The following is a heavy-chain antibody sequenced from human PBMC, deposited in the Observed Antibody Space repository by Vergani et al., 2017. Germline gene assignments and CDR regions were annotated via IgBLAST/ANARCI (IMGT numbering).Heavy chain of an antibody. CDR3: ARAGMKRWLQLGWYFDL. CDR1: GGSISSSSYY. CDR2: INHSGST. V-gene: IGHV4-39*07. Sequence: QLQLQESGPGLVKPSETLSLTCTVSGGSISSSSYYWGWIRQPPGKGLEWIGEINHSGSTNYNPSLKSRVTISVDTSKNQFSLKLSSVTAADTAVYYCARAGMKRWLQLGWYFDLWGRGTLVTVSS. D-gene: IGHD5-24*01. J-gene: IGHJ2*01.